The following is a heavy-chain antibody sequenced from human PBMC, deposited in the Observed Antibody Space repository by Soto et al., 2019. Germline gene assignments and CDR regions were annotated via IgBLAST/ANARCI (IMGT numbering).Heavy chain of an antibody. CDR3: TSEKGWRQSPLDS. D-gene: IGHD4-4*01. Sequence: LVESGGGLVKTGGSIRLSCAASGFIFRNAWMSWVRQAPGKGLEWVGRIKSKSSGGTTDYAAPVEGRVAITRDDSKSFLYLQMTSLTIEDTAVYFCTSEKGWRQSPLDSWGQGALVTVSS. CDR2: IKSKSSGGTT. J-gene: IGHJ5*01. CDR1: GFIFRNAW. V-gene: IGHV3-15*01.